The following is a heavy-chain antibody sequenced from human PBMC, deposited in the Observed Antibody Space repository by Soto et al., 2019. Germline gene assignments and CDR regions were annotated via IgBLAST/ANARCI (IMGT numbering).Heavy chain of an antibody. Sequence: ASVKVSCKASGYTFTSYDINWVRQATGQGLEWMGWMNPNSGNTGYAQKFQGRVTMTRNTSISTAYMELSSLGSEDTAVYYCARVKVVATLWGGYYYYYGMDVWGQGTTVTVSS. J-gene: IGHJ6*02. CDR1: GYTFTSYD. CDR3: ARVKVVATLWGGYYYYYGMDV. D-gene: IGHD5-12*01. CDR2: MNPNSGNT. V-gene: IGHV1-8*01.